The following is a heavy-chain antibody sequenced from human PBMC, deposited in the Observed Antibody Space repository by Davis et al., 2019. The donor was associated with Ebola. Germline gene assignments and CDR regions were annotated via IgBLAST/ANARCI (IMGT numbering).Heavy chain of an antibody. CDR2: INHSGST. Sequence: PSETLSLTCAVYGGSFSGYYWSWIRQPPGKGLEWIGEINHSGSTNYNPSLKSRVTISVDTSKNQFSLKLSSVTAADTAVYYCARVAAAGDFDYWGQGTLVTVSS. J-gene: IGHJ4*02. V-gene: IGHV4-34*01. D-gene: IGHD6-13*01. CDR1: GGSFSGYY. CDR3: ARVAAAGDFDY.